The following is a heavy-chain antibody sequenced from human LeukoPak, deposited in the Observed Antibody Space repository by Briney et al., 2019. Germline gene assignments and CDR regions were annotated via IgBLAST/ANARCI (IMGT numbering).Heavy chain of an antibody. Sequence: GESLKISCKASGYSFTSCWIGWVRQMPGKGLEWMGIIYPGDSDTRYSPSFQGHVTISADKSVSTAYLRWSSLKASDTAMYYCARLIIPTAPFDYWGQGTLVTVSS. CDR2: IYPGDSDT. J-gene: IGHJ4*02. V-gene: IGHV5-51*01. D-gene: IGHD2/OR15-2a*01. CDR3: ARLIIPTAPFDY. CDR1: GYSFTSCW.